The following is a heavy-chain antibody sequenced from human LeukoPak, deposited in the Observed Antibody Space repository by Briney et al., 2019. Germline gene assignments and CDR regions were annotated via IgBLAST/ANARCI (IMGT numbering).Heavy chain of an antibody. V-gene: IGHV3-48*01. Sequence: PGGSLRLSCAASGSTFSSYSMNWVRQAPGKGLEWVSYISSSSSTIYYADSVKGRFTISRDNAKNSLYLQMNSLRAEDTAVYYCAREGGSYYEDAFDIWGQGTMVTVSS. CDR3: AREGGSYYEDAFDI. D-gene: IGHD1-26*01. CDR1: GSTFSSYS. CDR2: ISSSSSTI. J-gene: IGHJ3*02.